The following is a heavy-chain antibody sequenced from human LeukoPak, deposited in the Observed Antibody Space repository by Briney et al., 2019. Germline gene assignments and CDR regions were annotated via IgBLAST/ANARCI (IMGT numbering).Heavy chain of an antibody. J-gene: IGHJ4*02. V-gene: IGHV4-59*01. D-gene: IGHD6-13*01. CDR1: GGSISNYW. CDR2: VFDSGST. Sequence: KTSETLSLTCTVSGGSISNYWWSWIRQPPGKGLEWIGYVFDSGSTNYNPSLKSRVTISVDTSKKQFSLKLSSVTAADTAVYYCARGYSSSWNYLDYWGQGTLVTVSS. CDR3: ARGYSSSWNYLDY.